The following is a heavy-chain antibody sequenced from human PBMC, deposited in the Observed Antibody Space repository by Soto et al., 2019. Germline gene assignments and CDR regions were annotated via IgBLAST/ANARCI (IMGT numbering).Heavy chain of an antibody. V-gene: IGHV1-58*01. J-gene: IGHJ6*02. D-gene: IGHD3-9*01. Sequence: GASVKVSCKASGFTFTSSAVQWVRQARGQRLEWIGWIVVGSGNTNYAQKFQERVIITRDMSTSTAYMELSSLRSEDTAVYYCAAPRKLRYFAWDYYYGMDVWGQGTTVTVSS. CDR1: GFTFTSSA. CDR2: IVVGSGNT. CDR3: AAPRKLRYFAWDYYYGMDV.